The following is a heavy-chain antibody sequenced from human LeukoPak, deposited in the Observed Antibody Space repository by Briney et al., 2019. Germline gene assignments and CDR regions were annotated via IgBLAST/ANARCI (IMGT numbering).Heavy chain of an antibody. CDR2: IYYSGST. V-gene: IGHV4-59*01. J-gene: IGHJ5*02. Sequence: SETLSLTCAVYSGSFSGYFWSWIRQPPGKGLEWIESIYYSGSTNYNRSLKSRVTISVDTSKNQFSLKLSSVTAADTAVYYCARGQGYSYGYEWFDPWGQGTLVTVSS. D-gene: IGHD5-18*01. CDR3: ARGQGYSYGYEWFDP. CDR1: SGSFSGYF.